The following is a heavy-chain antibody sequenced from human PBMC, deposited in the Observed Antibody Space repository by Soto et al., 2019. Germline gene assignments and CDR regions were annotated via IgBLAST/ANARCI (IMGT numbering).Heavy chain of an antibody. CDR3: ARTRGVMPRVTYNWFDP. V-gene: IGHV1-2*02. J-gene: IGHJ5*02. Sequence: QVQLVQSGAEVKKPGASVKVSCKASGYSFSGYYMNWVRQAAGQGLVWVGWVKRNSGGTDYAQKCQGRVTRTRETSISTAYTELRALRYDDTAVYYCARTRGVMPRVTYNWFDPGGQGTLVTVSS. D-gene: IGHD3-16*01. CDR2: VKRNSGGT. CDR1: GYSFSGYY.